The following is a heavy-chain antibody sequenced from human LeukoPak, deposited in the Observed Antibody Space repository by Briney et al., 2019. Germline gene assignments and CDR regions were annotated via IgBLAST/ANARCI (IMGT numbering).Heavy chain of an antibody. CDR1: GGSISSYY. CDR2: IYYSGST. Sequence: PSETLSLTCTVSGGSISSYYWSWIRQPPGKGLEWIGYIYYSGSTNYNPSLKSQVTISVDTSKNQFSLKLSSVTAADTAVYYCARGGPPRAYFDYWGQGTLVTVSS. CDR3: ARGGPPRAYFDY. J-gene: IGHJ4*02. V-gene: IGHV4-59*01.